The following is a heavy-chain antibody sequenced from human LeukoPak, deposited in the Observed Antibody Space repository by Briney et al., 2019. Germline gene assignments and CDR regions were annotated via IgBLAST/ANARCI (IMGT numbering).Heavy chain of an antibody. Sequence: GGSLKLSCTASGFTFSGDWMSWVRQAPGKGLEWVGRIKIKTAGGTTDYAAPVKGRFTISRDDSKNTLYLQMNSLETEDTAVYYCTTPPDWGQGTLVTVSS. CDR1: GFTFSGDW. CDR3: TTPPD. CDR2: IKIKTAGGTT. V-gene: IGHV3-15*01. J-gene: IGHJ4*02.